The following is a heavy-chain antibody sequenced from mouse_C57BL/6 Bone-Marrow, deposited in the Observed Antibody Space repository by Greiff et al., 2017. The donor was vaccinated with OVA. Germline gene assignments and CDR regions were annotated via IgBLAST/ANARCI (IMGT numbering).Heavy chain of an antibody. D-gene: IGHD1-1*01. CDR2: IYPRSGNT. CDR1: GYTFTSYG. J-gene: IGHJ4*01. V-gene: IGHV1-81*01. Sequence: QVQLQQSGAELARPGASVKLSCKASGYTFTSYGISWVKQRTGQGLEWIGEIYPRSGNTSYNEKFKGKATLTADKSSSTAYMELRSLTSEDSAVYFCARRHGSSYVYAMDYWGQGTSVTVSS. CDR3: ARRHGSSYVYAMDY.